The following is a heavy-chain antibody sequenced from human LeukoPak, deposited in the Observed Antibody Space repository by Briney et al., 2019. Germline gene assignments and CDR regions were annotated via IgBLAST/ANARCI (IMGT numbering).Heavy chain of an antibody. CDR2: ISGSSTYM. CDR1: VVPFSAYS. D-gene: IGHD3-22*01. J-gene: IGHJ4*02. Sequence: GGSLRLSCAASVVPFSAYSMNWVRQAPGKGLEWVSSISGSSTYMYYADSVKGRFTISRDNAKNSLYLQMNSLRDEDTAVYYCAKAYYDSSGYSYYFDYWGRGTLVTVSS. CDR3: AKAYYDSSGYSYYFDY. V-gene: IGHV3-21*01.